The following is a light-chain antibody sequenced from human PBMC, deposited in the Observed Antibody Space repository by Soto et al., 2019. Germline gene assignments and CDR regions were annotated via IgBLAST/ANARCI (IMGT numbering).Light chain of an antibody. CDR1: QDIRNF. J-gene: IGKJ4*01. V-gene: IGKV1-6*01. CDR3: QQSYSTPPF. CDR2: GAS. Sequence: AIQMTQSPSSLSASVGDRVTITCRASQDIRNFLSWYQQKPGRAPKLLIYGASSLQSGVPSRFSGSGSGTDFTLTINSLQPEDFATYYCQQSYSTPPFFGGGTKVEIK.